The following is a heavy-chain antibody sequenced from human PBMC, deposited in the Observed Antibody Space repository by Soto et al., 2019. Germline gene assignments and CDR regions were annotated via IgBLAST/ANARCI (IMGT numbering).Heavy chain of an antibody. CDR1: GFTFDDYA. CDR3: VKDTVTTLRRWYFDL. V-gene: IGHV3-9*01. D-gene: IGHD4-4*01. CDR2: ISWSSGSI. J-gene: IGHJ2*01. Sequence: EVQLVESGGGLVQPGRALRLSCAASGFTFDDYAMHWVRQAPGKGLEWVSGISWSSGSIDYADSVKGRFTISRDNAKNSLYLQMNSLRAEDTAFYYCVKDTVTTLRRWYFDLWGRGTLVTVSS.